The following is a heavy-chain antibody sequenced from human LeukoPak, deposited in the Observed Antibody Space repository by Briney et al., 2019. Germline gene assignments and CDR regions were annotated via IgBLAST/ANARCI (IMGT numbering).Heavy chain of an antibody. Sequence: LSGGSLRLSCATSGFTFSNFWMSWVRQAPGRGLEWVANIHPEGNEKYHVESVKGRFTISRDSARNLLFLQMNGLRVEDTAVYYCARGDDFSGDHWGQGTLVTVSS. CDR2: IHPEGNEK. V-gene: IGHV3-7*04. D-gene: IGHD1-1*01. CDR1: GFTFSNFW. CDR3: ARGDDFSGDH. J-gene: IGHJ4*02.